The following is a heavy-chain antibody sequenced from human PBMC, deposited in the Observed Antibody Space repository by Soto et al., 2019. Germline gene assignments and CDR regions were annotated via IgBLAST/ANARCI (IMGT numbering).Heavy chain of an antibody. Sequence: QVQLQESGPGLVKPSGSLSLTCAVSGGSISSSNWWSWVRQPPGKGLEWIGEIYHSGSTNYNPSLKSRVTISVDKSKNHFSLKLSSVTAADTAVYFCARDYMVRGVMRWFDPWGQGTLVTVSS. CDR2: IYHSGST. D-gene: IGHD3-10*01. J-gene: IGHJ5*02. V-gene: IGHV4-4*02. CDR1: GGSISSSNW. CDR3: ARDYMVRGVMRWFDP.